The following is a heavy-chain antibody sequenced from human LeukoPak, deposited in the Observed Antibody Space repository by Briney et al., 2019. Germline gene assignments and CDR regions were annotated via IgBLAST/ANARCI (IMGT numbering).Heavy chain of an antibody. D-gene: IGHD6-19*01. J-gene: IGHJ6*03. CDR1: GGSISSYY. CDR2: IYYSGST. Sequence: SETLSLTCTVSGGSISSYYWSWIRQPPGKGLEWIGYIYYSGSTNYNPSLKSRVTISVDTSKNQFSLKLSSVTAADTAVYYCARLMRLVRPNYYYYYMDVWGKGTTVTISS. CDR3: ARLMRLVRPNYYYYYMDV. V-gene: IGHV4-59*01.